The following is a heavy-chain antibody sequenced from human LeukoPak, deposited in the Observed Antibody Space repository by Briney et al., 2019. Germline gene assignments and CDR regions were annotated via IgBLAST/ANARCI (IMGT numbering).Heavy chain of an antibody. CDR3: GRGPFYYDID. V-gene: IGHV1-18*01. CDR1: GYLFTTYG. D-gene: IGHD3-22*01. Sequence: AASVKVSFKTSGYLFTTYGISWVRQAPGQGLEWMGWISGYSGKTNYAQKLQDRVTMTTDTSTNTAYMELRSLRSDDTAVYYCGRGPFYYDIDWGQGTLITVSS. J-gene: IGHJ4*02. CDR2: ISGYSGKT.